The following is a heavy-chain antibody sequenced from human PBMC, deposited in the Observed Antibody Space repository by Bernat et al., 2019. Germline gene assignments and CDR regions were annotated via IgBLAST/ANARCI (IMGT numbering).Heavy chain of an antibody. D-gene: IGHD6-19*01. CDR2: IYHSGSF. V-gene: IGHV4-4*02. CDR3: ARGIAVAATSYNWFDP. J-gene: IGHJ5*02. Sequence: QVQLQESGPGLVKPSGTLSLTCAVSGGSISSSNWWSWVRQPPGKGLEWIGEIYHSGSFKYNPSLKSRVTISVDKSKNHFSLKLPSVTAADTAVYYCARGIAVAATSYNWFDPWGQGTLVTVSS. CDR1: GGSISSSNW.